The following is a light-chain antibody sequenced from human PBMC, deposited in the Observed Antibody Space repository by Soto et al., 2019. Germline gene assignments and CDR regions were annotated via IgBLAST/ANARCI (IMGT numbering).Light chain of an antibody. V-gene: IGKV3-15*01. CDR2: GAS. J-gene: IGKJ1*01. CDR1: QSVSSN. Sequence: EIVMTQSPATLSLSPGESATLSCRVSQSVSSNLAWYQQKPGQAPRLLIYGASTRATGIPARFSGSGSGTEFTLTISSLQSEDFAVYYCQQYNNWPPWTFGQGTKVDIK. CDR3: QQYNNWPPWT.